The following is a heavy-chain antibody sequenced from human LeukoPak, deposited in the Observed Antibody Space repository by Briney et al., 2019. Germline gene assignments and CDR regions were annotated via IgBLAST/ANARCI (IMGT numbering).Heavy chain of an antibody. CDR2: IKQDGSEK. V-gene: IGHV3-7*01. Sequence: GGSLRLSCAASGFTFSSYWMSWVRQAPGKGLEWVANIKQDGSEKYYVDSVKGRFTISRDNAKNSLYLQMNSLRAEDTAVYYCAREENESDYYDSSGYYHDYWGQGTLVTVSS. J-gene: IGHJ4*02. CDR3: AREENESDYYDSSGYYHDY. D-gene: IGHD3-22*01. CDR1: GFTFSSYW.